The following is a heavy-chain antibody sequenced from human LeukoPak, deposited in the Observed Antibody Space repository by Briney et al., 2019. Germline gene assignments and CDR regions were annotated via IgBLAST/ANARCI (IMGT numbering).Heavy chain of an antibody. CDR1: GGSISSSSW. J-gene: IGHJ6*03. CDR2: SYHSGST. Sequence: PSGTLSPTCAVSGGSISSSSWWSWGSQPPGKGLEWIGESYHSGSTNYNTSLKSRVTISVDKSKNQFSLKLSSVTGADTAVYYCARHRTRDYYGSGRFGVGYYYYMDVWGKGTTVTISS. CDR3: ARHRTRDYYGSGRFGVGYYYYMDV. V-gene: IGHV4-4*02. D-gene: IGHD3-10*01.